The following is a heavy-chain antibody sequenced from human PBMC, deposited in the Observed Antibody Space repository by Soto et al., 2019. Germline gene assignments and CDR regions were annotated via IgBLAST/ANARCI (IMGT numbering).Heavy chain of an antibody. D-gene: IGHD3-10*01. Sequence: QVQLQQSGPGLLRPSQTLSLTCAISGDSVSTNRAAWNWIRQSPSRGLEWLGRTYYDSIWYTDYAPSLKSRISVNTDTSNNQFSLQLDSVTPEDTAVYYCAGNYYRSGSYYSSFEYWGQGTQVTVS. CDR1: GDSVSTNRAA. CDR3: AGNYYRSGSYYSSFEY. V-gene: IGHV6-1*01. J-gene: IGHJ4*02. CDR2: TYYDSIWYT.